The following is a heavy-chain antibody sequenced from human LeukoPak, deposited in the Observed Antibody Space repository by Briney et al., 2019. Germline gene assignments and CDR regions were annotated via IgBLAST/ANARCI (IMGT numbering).Heavy chain of an antibody. CDR2: INHSGST. CDR3: ARGEGARDGYNYEGPFYFGY. D-gene: IGHD5-24*01. CDR1: GGSFSDYY. Sequence: PSETLSLTCAVYGGSFSDYYWSWIRQPPGKGLEWIGKINHSGSTNYNPSLKSRVTISVDTSKNQFSLKVSAVTAADTAVYYCARGEGARDGYNYEGPFYFGYWGQGTLVTVSS. J-gene: IGHJ4*02. V-gene: IGHV4-34*01.